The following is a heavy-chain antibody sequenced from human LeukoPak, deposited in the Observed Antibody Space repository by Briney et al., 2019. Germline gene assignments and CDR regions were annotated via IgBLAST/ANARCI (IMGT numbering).Heavy chain of an antibody. V-gene: IGHV1-18*04. Sequence: ASVKVSCKASGYTFTSYGISWVRQAPGQGLEWMGWISAYNGNTNYAQKLQGRVTMTTVTSTSTAYMELRSLRSDDTAVYYCARDGCSSTSCYPPGFDYWGQGTLVTVSS. CDR3: ARDGCSSTSCYPPGFDY. CDR2: ISAYNGNT. J-gene: IGHJ4*02. D-gene: IGHD2-2*01. CDR1: GYTFTSYG.